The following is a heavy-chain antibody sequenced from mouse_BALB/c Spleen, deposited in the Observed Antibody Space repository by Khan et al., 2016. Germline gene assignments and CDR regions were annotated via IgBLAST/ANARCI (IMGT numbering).Heavy chain of an antibody. D-gene: IGHD2-1*01. Sequence: EVQLQESGPGLVKPSQSLSLTCSVTGYSITSGYYWNWIRQFPGNKLEWMGYISYDGSNDYSPSLNNRISITRDTSKNKFFLKLNSVTTEDTATYYCARGGGNYANYWGQGTTLTVSS. J-gene: IGHJ2*01. CDR2: ISYDGSN. CDR3: ARGGGNYANY. CDR1: GYSITSGYY. V-gene: IGHV3-6*02.